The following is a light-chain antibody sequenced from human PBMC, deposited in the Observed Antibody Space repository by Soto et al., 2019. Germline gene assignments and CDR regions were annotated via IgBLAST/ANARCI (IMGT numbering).Light chain of an antibody. CDR3: QQSYSTPRT. Sequence: DIQMTQSPSSLSASVGDRVTITCRASQSISTYLNWYQQKVGKAPKLLIYAASSLQRGVPSRFSGRGSGTDSTLTISSLQPEDFATYYCQQSYSTPRTFGQGTKLEIK. V-gene: IGKV1-39*01. CDR1: QSISTY. J-gene: IGKJ2*02. CDR2: AAS.